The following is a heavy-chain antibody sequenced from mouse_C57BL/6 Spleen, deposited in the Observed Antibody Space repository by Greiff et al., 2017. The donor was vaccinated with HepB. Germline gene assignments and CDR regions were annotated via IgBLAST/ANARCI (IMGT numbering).Heavy chain of an antibody. V-gene: IGHV2-3*01. D-gene: IGHD1-1*01. Sequence: QVQLKESGPGLVAPSQSLSITCTVSGFSLTSYGVSWVSQPPGKGLEWLGVIWGDGSTNDHSALISRLSISKDNTKSQVFLKLIRLQTDDTSTYYCGAVVAPYYAMDYWGQGTSVTVSS. CDR3: GAVVAPYYAMDY. CDR2: IWGDGST. J-gene: IGHJ4*01. CDR1: GFSLTSYG.